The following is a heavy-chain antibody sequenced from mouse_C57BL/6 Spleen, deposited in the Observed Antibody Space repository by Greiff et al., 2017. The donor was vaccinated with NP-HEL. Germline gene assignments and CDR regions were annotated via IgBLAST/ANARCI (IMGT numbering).Heavy chain of an antibody. Sequence: VQLQQPGAELVKPGASVKLSCKASGYTFTSYWMQWVKQRPGQGLEWIGEIDPSDSYTNYNQKFKGKATLTVDTSSSTAYMQLSSLTSEDSAVYYCARGRGMDYWGQGTSVTVSS. CDR3: ARGRGMDY. D-gene: IGHD6-1*01. CDR1: GYTFTSYW. V-gene: IGHV1-50*01. J-gene: IGHJ4*01. CDR2: IDPSDSYT.